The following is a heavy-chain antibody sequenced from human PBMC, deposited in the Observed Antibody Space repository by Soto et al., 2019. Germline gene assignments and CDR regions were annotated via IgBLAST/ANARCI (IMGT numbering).Heavy chain of an antibody. CDR2: ISGSGGST. CDR1: GFTFSSYA. CDR3: AYSSPPFDY. D-gene: IGHD6-13*01. V-gene: IGHV3-23*01. J-gene: IGHJ4*02. Sequence: EVQLLESGGGLVQPGGSLRLSCAASGFTFSSYAMSWVRQAPGKGLEWVSAISGSGGSTYYADSVKGRFTISRDNSKNPLYRQTNRLRAEDTAVYYCAYSSPPFDYWGPGTLVTVSS.